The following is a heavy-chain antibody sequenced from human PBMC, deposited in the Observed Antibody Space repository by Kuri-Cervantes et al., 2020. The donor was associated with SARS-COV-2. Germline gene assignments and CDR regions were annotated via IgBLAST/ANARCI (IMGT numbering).Heavy chain of an antibody. CDR1: GYTFTGYY. V-gene: IGHV1-2*02. D-gene: IGHD3-22*01. Sequence: ASVKVSCKASGYTFTGYYMHWVRQAPGQGLEWMGWINPNSGGTNYAQKFQGRVTMTRDTSISTAYMELSRLRSDDTAVYYCVLIKGPYYYDSSGYYGDWYFDLWGRGTLVTDSS. CDR3: VLIKGPYYYDSSGYYGDWYFDL. CDR2: INPNSGGT. J-gene: IGHJ2*01.